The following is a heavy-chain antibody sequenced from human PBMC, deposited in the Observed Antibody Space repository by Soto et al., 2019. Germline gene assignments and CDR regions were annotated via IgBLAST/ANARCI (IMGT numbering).Heavy chain of an antibody. J-gene: IGHJ5*02. CDR3: AXGLIVVVPAATWDWFDP. V-gene: IGHV1-2*02. Sequence: ASVKVSCKVSGYTFTGYYMHWVRQAPGQGLEWMGWINPNSGGTNYAQKFQGRVTMTRDTSISTAYMELSRLRSDDTAVYYCAXGLIVVVPAATWDWFDPWGQGTLVTVSS. CDR2: INPNSGGT. CDR1: GYTFTGYY. D-gene: IGHD2-2*01.